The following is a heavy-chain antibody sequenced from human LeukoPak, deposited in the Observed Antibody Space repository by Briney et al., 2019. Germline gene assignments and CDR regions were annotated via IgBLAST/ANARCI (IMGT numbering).Heavy chain of an antibody. D-gene: IGHD2-15*01. Sequence: GASVKVSCKASGYTFTDYFMHWVRQAPGQELEWMGCINVYSGGAHYAQKFQGRLSMTRDTSLNTAYMELSSLRSDDTAVYYCARDILGRSNGGSNYFGMEVWGQGTTVTVSS. CDR3: ARDILGRSNGGSNYFGMEV. J-gene: IGHJ6*02. CDR1: GYTFTDYF. V-gene: IGHV1-2*02. CDR2: INVYSGGA.